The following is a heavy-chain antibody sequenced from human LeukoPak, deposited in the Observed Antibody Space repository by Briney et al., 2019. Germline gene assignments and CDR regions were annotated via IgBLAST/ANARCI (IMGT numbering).Heavy chain of an antibody. D-gene: IGHD3-22*01. J-gene: IGHJ1*01. CDR1: GYTLTSYD. CDR2: MNPNSGNT. Sequence: ASVKVSCKASGYTLTSYDINWVRQATAQGLEWMGWMNPNSGNTRYAQKFQGRVTMTRNTSISTAYMELSRLRSEDTAVYYCARGLRDSSGREFFQEWGQGTLVTVPS. V-gene: IGHV1-8*01. CDR3: ARGLRDSSGREFFQE.